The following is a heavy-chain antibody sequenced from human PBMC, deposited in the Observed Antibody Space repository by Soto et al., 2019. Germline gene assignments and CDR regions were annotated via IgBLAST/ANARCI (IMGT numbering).Heavy chain of an antibody. D-gene: IGHD5-18*01. V-gene: IGHV4-59*08. CDR1: GGSISSYY. CDR2: IYYSGST. J-gene: IGHJ4*02. Sequence: QVQLQESGPGLVKPSETLSLTCTVSGGSISSYYWSWIRQPPGKGLEWIGYIYYSGSTNYNPSLKSRVTISVDTSKNQFSLKLSSVTAADTALYYCARRGYSYGFHYWGQGTLVTVSS. CDR3: ARRGYSYGFHY.